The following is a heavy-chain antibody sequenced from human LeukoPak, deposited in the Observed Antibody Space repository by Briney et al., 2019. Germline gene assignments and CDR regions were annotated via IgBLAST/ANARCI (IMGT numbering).Heavy chain of an antibody. CDR1: GGSFSGYY. V-gene: IGHV4-34*01. CDR2: INHSGST. Sequence: SETLSLTCAVYGGSFSGYYWSWISQPPGKGLEWIGEINHSGSTNYNPSLKSRVTISVDTSKNQFSLKLSSVTAADTAVYYCARGRHLGYCSSTSCHPLDYWGQGTLVTVSS. J-gene: IGHJ4*02. D-gene: IGHD2-2*01. CDR3: ARGRHLGYCSSTSCHPLDY.